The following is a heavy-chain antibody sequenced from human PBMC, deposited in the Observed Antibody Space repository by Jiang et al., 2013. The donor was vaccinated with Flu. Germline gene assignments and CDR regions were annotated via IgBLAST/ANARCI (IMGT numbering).Heavy chain of an antibody. CDR1: LSVGGVG. CDR2: IYWDDDK. D-gene: IGHD3-22*01. J-gene: IGHJ4*02. CDR3: AHRLLDYDNIGYPFDY. Sequence: LSVGGVGVGWIRQPPGKALEWLALIYWDDDKFYSPSLRSRLTITKDTSKNQVFLTMTNMGPVDTATYYCAHRLLDYDNIGYPFDYWGQGTLVTVSS. V-gene: IGHV2-5*02.